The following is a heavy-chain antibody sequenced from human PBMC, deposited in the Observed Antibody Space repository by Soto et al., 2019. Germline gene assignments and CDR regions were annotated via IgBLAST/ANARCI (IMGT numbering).Heavy chain of an antibody. Sequence: EVQLLESGGGLVQPGGSLRLSCAASGFTFHNYAMTWVRQAPGKGLEWVSAISGGGDTTSYADSVKGRFTVSRDGSKNTLDLQMSSLRAEDTALYYCAKGRGGSGSLTPRVDFWGQGTLVTVSS. D-gene: IGHD3-10*01. V-gene: IGHV3-23*01. CDR1: GFTFHNYA. J-gene: IGHJ4*02. CDR3: AKGRGGSGSLTPRVDF. CDR2: ISGGGDTT.